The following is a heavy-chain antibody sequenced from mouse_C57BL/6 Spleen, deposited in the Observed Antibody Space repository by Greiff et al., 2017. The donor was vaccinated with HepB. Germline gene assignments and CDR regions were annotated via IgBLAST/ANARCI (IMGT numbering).Heavy chain of an antibody. Sequence: EVQRVESEGGLVQPGSSMKLSCTASGFTFSDYYMAWVRQVPEKGLEWVANINYDGSSTYYLDSLKSRFIISRDNAKNILYLQMSSLKSEDTATYYCAREDYGSTHYFDYWGQGTTLTVSS. V-gene: IGHV5-16*01. J-gene: IGHJ2*01. CDR1: GFTFSDYY. CDR3: AREDYGSTHYFDY. CDR2: INYDGSST. D-gene: IGHD1-1*01.